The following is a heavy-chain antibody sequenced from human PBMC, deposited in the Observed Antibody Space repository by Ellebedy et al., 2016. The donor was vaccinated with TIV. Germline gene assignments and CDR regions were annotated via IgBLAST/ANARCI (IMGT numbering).Heavy chain of an antibody. CDR3: AKDPGVNIVATTSYFDY. V-gene: IGHV3-23*01. J-gene: IGHJ4*02. D-gene: IGHD5-12*01. Sequence: GESLKISCAASGFTFSNSALSWVRQAPGKGLEWVSSISASGGSTHYADSVKGRFTISRDNSKNTLYLQMNSLRAEDTAVYFCAKDPGVNIVATTSYFDYWGQGTLVTVSS. CDR1: GFTFSNSA. CDR2: ISASGGST.